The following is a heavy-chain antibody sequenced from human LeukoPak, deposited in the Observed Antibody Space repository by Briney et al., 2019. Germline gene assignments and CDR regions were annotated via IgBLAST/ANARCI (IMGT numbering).Heavy chain of an antibody. V-gene: IGHV3-30*18. D-gene: IGHD3-22*01. J-gene: IGHJ4*02. CDR2: ISYDGSNK. CDR3: AKVSGDSSGYYYFDY. CDR1: GFTFSSYV. Sequence: GRSLRLSCAASGFTFSSYVMHWVRQAPGKGLEWVAVISYDGSNKYYADSVKGRFTISSDNSKNTLYLQMNSLRAEDTAVYYCAKVSGDSSGYYYFDYWGQGTLVTVSS.